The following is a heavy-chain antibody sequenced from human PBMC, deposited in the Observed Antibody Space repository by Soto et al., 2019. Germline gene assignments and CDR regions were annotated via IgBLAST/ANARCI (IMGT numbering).Heavy chain of an antibody. CDR3: ARDIYDYGDLGGMDV. V-gene: IGHV1-3*01. CDR1: GYTFTSYA. CDR2: INAGNGNT. J-gene: IGHJ6*02. Sequence: QVQLVQSGAEVKKPGASVKVSCKASGYTFTSYAMHWVRQAPGQRLEWMGWINAGNGNTKYSQKFQGRVTITRDTSASPAYMELSSLRSEDTAVYYSARDIYDYGDLGGMDVWGQGTTVTVSS. D-gene: IGHD4-17*01.